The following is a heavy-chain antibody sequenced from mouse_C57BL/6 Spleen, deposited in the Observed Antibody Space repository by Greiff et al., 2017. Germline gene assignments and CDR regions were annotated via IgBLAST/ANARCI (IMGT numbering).Heavy chain of an antibody. CDR3: ATAYYYGSSYYFDY. Sequence: QVQLQQPGAELVKPGASVKVSCKASGYTFTSYWMHWVKQRPGQGLEWIGRIHPSDSDTNYNQKFKGKATLTVDKSSSTAYMQLSSLTSEDSAVYYCATAYYYGSSYYFDYWGKGTTLTVSS. V-gene: IGHV1-74*01. CDR1: GYTFTSYW. CDR2: IHPSDSDT. J-gene: IGHJ2*01. D-gene: IGHD1-1*01.